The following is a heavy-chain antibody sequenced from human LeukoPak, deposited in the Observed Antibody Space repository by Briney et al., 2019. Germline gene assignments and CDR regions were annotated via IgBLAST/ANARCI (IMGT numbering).Heavy chain of an antibody. CDR2: INPNSGGT. CDR1: GYTLTDYY. Sequence: ASVKVSCKASGYTLTDYYMHWVRQAPGQGLEWMGRINPNSGGTNYAQKFQGRVTMTRDTSISTVYMELSRLRSDDTAVYYCARGCTSCEEACWFDPWGQGTLVTVSS. CDR3: ARGCTSCEEACWFDP. D-gene: IGHD2-2*01. V-gene: IGHV1-2*06. J-gene: IGHJ5*02.